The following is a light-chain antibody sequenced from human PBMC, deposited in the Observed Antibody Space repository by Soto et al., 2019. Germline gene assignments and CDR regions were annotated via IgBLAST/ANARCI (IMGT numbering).Light chain of an antibody. CDR2: GAS. V-gene: IGKV3D-15*01. CDR1: QSVSNN. J-gene: IGKJ1*01. CDR3: QRYNNWPPWT. Sequence: EIVLTQSPGTLSLSPGERATLSCRASQSVSNNYLAWYQQKPGQAPRLLIYGASNRATGIPDRFSGSGSGTEFTLTISSLQSEDFAVYYCQRYNNWPPWTFGQGTKVDIK.